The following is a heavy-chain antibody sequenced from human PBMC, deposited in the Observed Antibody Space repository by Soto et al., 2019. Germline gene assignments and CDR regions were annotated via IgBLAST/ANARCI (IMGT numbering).Heavy chain of an antibody. Sequence: GGSLRLSCAASGFTFSSYGMHRVRQAPGKGLEWVAVISYDGSNKYYADSVKGRFTISRDNSKNTLYLQMNSLRAEDTAVYYCVKDIDVVEQKIVGATDYYYYYGMDVWGQGTTVTVSS. CDR2: ISYDGSNK. CDR3: VKDIDVVEQKIVGATDYYYYYGMDV. CDR1: GFTFSSYG. V-gene: IGHV3-30*18. J-gene: IGHJ6*02. D-gene: IGHD1-26*01.